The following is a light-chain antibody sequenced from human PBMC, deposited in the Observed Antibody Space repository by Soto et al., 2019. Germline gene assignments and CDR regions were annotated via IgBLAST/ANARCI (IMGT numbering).Light chain of an antibody. V-gene: IGKV3-20*01. CDR3: QQYGSSPVT. Sequence: ETVLTQSLATVSLSPGDRATLPCRASQSVSSNKLAWYQQKPGQAPRLLIYAASSRATGIPDRFSGSGSGTDFTLSISSLEPEDFAVYYCQQYGSSPVTFGQGTKVDIK. CDR1: QSVSSNK. J-gene: IGKJ1*01. CDR2: AAS.